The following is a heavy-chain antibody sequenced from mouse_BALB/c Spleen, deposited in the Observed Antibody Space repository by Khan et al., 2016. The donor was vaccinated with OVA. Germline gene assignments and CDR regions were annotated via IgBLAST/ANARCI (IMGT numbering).Heavy chain of an antibody. CDR2: IRNSGNT. V-gene: IGHV3-2*02. D-gene: IGHD2-1*01. Sequence: EVQLLATGPGLVKPSQSLALTCTVSGSSIPSDYAWNWIRQFPGSKLELMGYIRNSGNTSYNPSPKSRITITRDTSKNQFFLQLNSLTTEDTATYYCARDGNWYFDVWGAGTTVTVSS. J-gene: IGHJ1*01. CDR1: GSSIPSDYA. CDR3: ARDGNWYFDV.